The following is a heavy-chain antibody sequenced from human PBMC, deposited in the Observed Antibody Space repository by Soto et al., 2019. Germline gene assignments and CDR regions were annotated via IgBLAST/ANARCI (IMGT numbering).Heavy chain of an antibody. J-gene: IGHJ4*01. CDR1: GFTFSSYW. V-gene: IGHV3-74*01. D-gene: IGHD1-7*01. Sequence: GGSLRLSCAASGFTFSSYWMHWVRQAPGKGLMWVSRIHNDGSTTRYAGSVKGRFTISRDDAKNTLYLQMSSLRVEDTAVHYYARDNWNSYWGQGTLVTVSS. CDR2: IHNDGSTT. CDR3: ARDNWNSY.